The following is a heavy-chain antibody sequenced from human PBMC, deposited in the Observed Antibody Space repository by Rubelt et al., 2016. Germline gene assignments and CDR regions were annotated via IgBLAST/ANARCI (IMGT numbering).Heavy chain of an antibody. CDR2: IYYSGST. J-gene: IGHJ4*02. D-gene: IGHD6-6*01. Sequence: QLQLQESGPGLVKPSETLSLTCTVSGGSISSYYWSWIRQPPGKGLEWIGYIYYSGSTNYNPSLKRRVTMSVAASRDQVARRVGSVAAADTAVYYWGRKGYSSSELFDYWGQGTLVTVSS. CDR1: GGSISSYY. CDR3: GRKGYSSSELFDY. V-gene: IGHV4-59*08.